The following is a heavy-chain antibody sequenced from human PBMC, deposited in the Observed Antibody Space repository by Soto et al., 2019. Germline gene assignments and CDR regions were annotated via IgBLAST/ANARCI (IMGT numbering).Heavy chain of an antibody. CDR1: GNTFTTYA. J-gene: IGHJ4*02. D-gene: IGHD6-19*01. CDR2: INAGNGDT. Sequence: QVQLVQPGAEEKKPGASVKVSCKTSGNTFTTYAMHWVRQAPGQRLEWMGCINAGNGDTQYSQKFQGRVTITRDTSANTAYMELNSLTSEDTAVYFCARGSISGWPFDYWGQGTLVTVSS. CDR3: ARGSISGWPFDY. V-gene: IGHV1-3*05.